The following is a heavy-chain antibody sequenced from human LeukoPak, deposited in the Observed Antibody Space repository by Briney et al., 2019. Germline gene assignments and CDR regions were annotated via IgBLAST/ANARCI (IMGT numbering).Heavy chain of an antibody. CDR3: APDYDFWSGDVGY. V-gene: IGHV1-69*05. J-gene: IGHJ4*02. CDR1: GGTFSSYA. D-gene: IGHD3-3*01. Sequence: SVKVSCKASGGTFSSYAISWVRQAPGQGLEWMGGIIPIFGTANYAQKFQGRVTITTDESTSTAYMELSSLRSEDTAVYYCAPDYDFWSGDVGYWGQGTLVTVSS. CDR2: IIPIFGTA.